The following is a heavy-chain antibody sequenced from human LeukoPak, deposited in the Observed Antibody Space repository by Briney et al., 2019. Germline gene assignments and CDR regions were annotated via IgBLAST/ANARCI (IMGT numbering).Heavy chain of an antibody. J-gene: IGHJ4*02. V-gene: IGHV3-33*06. Sequence: GGSLRLSCAASGFTFSSYGMHWVRQAPGKGLEWVAVIWYDGSNKYYADSVKGRFTISRDNSKNTLYLQMNSLRAEDTAVYYCAKERLIAAAALDYWGQGTLVTVSS. CDR1: GFTFSSYG. CDR2: IWYDGSNK. CDR3: AKERLIAAAALDY. D-gene: IGHD6-13*01.